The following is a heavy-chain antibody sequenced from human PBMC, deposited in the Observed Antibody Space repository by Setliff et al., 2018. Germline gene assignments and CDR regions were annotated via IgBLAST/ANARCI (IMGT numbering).Heavy chain of an antibody. Sequence: SETLSLTCTVSGGSISSYYWSWIRQPAGKGLEWIGRVYTTGSTAFNPSLNSRVTMSLDTSKNQSSLKLSSVTAADTAVYYCARKGISALSGAFDMWGQGTMVTVSS. D-gene: IGHD1-26*01. V-gene: IGHV4-4*07. CDR1: GGSISSYY. CDR2: VYTTGST. CDR3: ARKGISALSGAFDM. J-gene: IGHJ3*02.